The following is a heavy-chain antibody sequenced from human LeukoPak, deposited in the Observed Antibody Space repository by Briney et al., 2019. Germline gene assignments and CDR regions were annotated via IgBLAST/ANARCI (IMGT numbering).Heavy chain of an antibody. CDR1: GFTFSDYY. J-gene: IGHJ4*02. CDR2: ISSSGSTI. D-gene: IGHD6-19*01. Sequence: GGSLRLSCAASGFTFSDYYMSWIRQAPGKGLEWVSFISSSGSTIYYADSVKGRFTISRDNAKNSLYLQMNSLRAEDTALYYCARVSDISVAAYFDYWGQGTLVTVSS. CDR3: ARVSDISVAAYFDY. V-gene: IGHV3-11*01.